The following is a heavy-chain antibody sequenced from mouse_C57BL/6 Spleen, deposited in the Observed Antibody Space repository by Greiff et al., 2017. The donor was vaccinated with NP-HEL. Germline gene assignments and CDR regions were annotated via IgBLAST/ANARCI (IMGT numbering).Heavy chain of an antibody. Sequence: QVQLQQSGTELVKPGASVKLSCKASGYTFTSYWMHWVKQRPGQGLEWIGNINPSNGGTNYNEKFKSKATLTVDKSSSTAYMQLSSLTSEDSAVYYCARSRLYYGSSVWYFDVWGTGTTVTVSS. CDR3: ARSRLYYGSSVWYFDV. V-gene: IGHV1-53*01. J-gene: IGHJ1*03. D-gene: IGHD1-1*01. CDR1: GYTFTSYW. CDR2: INPSNGGT.